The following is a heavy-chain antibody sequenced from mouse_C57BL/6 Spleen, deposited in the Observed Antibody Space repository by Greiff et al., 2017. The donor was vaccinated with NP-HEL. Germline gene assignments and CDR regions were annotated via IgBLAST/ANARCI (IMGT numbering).Heavy chain of an antibody. J-gene: IGHJ4*01. CDR1: GYTFTSYW. Sequence: VQLQQPGAELVRPGTSVKLSCKASGYTFTSYWMHWVKQRPGQGLEWIGVIDPSDSYTNYNQKFTGKATLTVDTSSSTAYMQLSSLTSEDSAVYYCARRFTTVVEGAMDYWGQGTSVTVSS. D-gene: IGHD1-1*01. CDR3: ARRFTTVVEGAMDY. CDR2: IDPSDSYT. V-gene: IGHV1-59*01.